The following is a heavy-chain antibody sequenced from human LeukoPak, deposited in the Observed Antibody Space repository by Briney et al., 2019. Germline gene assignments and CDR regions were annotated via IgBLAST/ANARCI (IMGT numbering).Heavy chain of an antibody. CDR2: IRPNNGDT. CDR1: GYTFTSYD. J-gene: IGHJ3*01. Sequence: ASVKVSCKASGYTFTSYDINWVRQAPGQGLEWMGWIRPNNGDTGYAQKFQGRVTMTRDTSISTAFMDLNSLTSDDTALYYCARDYSNKGFDVWGQGTMVTVSS. D-gene: IGHD4-11*01. V-gene: IGHV1-8*01. CDR3: ARDYSNKGFDV.